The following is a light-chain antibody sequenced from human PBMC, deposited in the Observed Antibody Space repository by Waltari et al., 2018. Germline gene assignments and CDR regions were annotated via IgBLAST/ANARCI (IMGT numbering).Light chain of an antibody. CDR3: ATWDARLTAVV. V-gene: IGLV1-44*01. Sequence: QSVVTQSPSVSGAPGQRVTISFSGSNSNVGSSTVNWYHKAPGADPRLLIYSNDQRPSGSPDRFSASKSGTSASLAISGLQSEDEADYYCATWDARLTAVVFGGGTKVTVL. CDR1: NSNVGSST. CDR2: SND. J-gene: IGLJ2*01.